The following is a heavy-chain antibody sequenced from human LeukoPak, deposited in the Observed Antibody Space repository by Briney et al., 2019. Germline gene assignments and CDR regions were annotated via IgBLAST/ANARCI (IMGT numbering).Heavy chain of an antibody. D-gene: IGHD3-10*01. J-gene: IGHJ6*02. CDR1: GGTFSSYA. CDR2: IIPIFGTA. CDR3: ARGDITMVRGVIIRYYYYGMDV. V-gene: IGHV1-69*13. Sequence: SVKVSCKASGGTFSSYAISWVRPAPGQGLEWMGGIIPIFGTANYAQKFQGRVTITADESTSTAYMELSSLRSEDTAVYYCARGDITMVRGVIIRYYYYGMDVWGQGTTVTVSS.